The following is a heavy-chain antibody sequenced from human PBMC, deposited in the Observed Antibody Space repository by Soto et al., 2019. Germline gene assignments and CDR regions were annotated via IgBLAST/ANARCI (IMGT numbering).Heavy chain of an antibody. J-gene: IGHJ5*02. CDR2: ISDGGGSP. V-gene: IGHV3-23*01. D-gene: IGHD6-6*01. CDR1: GYSFSTYA. CDR3: VKHAEYQLVSWFDP. Sequence: EVQLLESGGGLVQPGGSLRLSCAASGYSFSTYAMSWVRQAPGKGLEWVSGISDGGGSPFIADSVKGRFIISRDNAKDTLYSQMNSLTGEDTAIYYCVKHAEYQLVSWFDPWGQGTLVTVSS.